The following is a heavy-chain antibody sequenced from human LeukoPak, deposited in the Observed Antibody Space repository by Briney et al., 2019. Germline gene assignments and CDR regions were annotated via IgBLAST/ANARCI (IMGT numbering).Heavy chain of an antibody. Sequence: GGSRRLSCAVSGFTFSSYAMSWVRQAPGKGLEWVSAISGSGGSTYYADSVKGRFTISRDNSKNTLYLQMNSLRAEDTAVYYCAKDGGGVVVPAAKGLSKWFDPWGQGTLVTVSS. CDR3: AKDGGGVVVPAAKGLSKWFDP. CDR2: ISGSGGST. D-gene: IGHD2-2*01. J-gene: IGHJ5*02. V-gene: IGHV3-23*01. CDR1: GFTFSSYA.